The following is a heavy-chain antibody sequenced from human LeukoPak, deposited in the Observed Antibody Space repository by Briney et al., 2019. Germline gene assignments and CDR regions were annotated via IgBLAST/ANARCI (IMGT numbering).Heavy chain of an antibody. CDR2: IRSKAYGGTT. Sequence: GGSLRLSCTASGFTFGDYGMSWVRQAPGKGLEWVGFIRSKAYGGTTEYAASVKGRFTISRDDSKTIAYLQMNSLKTEDTAVYYCTGSFGELTFSDQWGQGTLVTVSS. J-gene: IGHJ4*02. CDR1: GFTFGDYG. D-gene: IGHD3-10*01. CDR3: TGSFGELTFSDQ. V-gene: IGHV3-49*04.